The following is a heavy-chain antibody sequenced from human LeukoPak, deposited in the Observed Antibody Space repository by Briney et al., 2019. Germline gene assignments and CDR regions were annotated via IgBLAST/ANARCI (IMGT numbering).Heavy chain of an antibody. J-gene: IGHJ6*02. CDR1: GYAFTLYY. V-gene: IGHV1-46*01. CDR2: VNPSSGIT. CDR3: ARENTLITRGDFYYGMDV. Sequence: ASVKVSCKASGYAFTLYYMHWVRRAPGQGLEWMAVVNPSSGITTYGQKFQGRVAVTRDTSTSTVYMELSSLKSQDTAVYYCARENTLITRGDFYYGMDVWGQGTTVIVSS. D-gene: IGHD2/OR15-2a*01.